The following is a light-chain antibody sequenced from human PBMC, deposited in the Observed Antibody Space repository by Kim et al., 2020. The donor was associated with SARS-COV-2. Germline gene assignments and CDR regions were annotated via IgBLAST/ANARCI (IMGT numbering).Light chain of an antibody. CDR2: ESS. Sequence: DIQMTQSPSTLSASVGDRVTISCRASQSISSWLAWYQQKPGKAPNLLIYESSSLESGVPSRLSGSGSGTEFTLTISSLQPDDFATYYCQQYNSYPLTFGGGTKVDIK. V-gene: IGKV1-5*03. CDR1: QSISSW. J-gene: IGKJ4*01. CDR3: QQYNSYPLT.